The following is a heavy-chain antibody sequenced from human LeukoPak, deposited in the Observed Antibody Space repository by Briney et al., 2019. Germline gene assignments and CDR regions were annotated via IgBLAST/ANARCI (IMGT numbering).Heavy chain of an antibody. CDR2: VYTSGST. D-gene: IGHD3-22*01. CDR1: GGSISTYY. Sequence: SETLSLTCTVSGGSISTYYWSWIRQPAGKGLEWIGRVYTSGSTNYNPSLKSRVTMSVDTSKNQFSLKLSSVTAADTAVYYCARSLYDSSGYYVGSWGQGTLVTVSS. V-gene: IGHV4-4*07. J-gene: IGHJ4*02. CDR3: ARSLYDSSGYYVGS.